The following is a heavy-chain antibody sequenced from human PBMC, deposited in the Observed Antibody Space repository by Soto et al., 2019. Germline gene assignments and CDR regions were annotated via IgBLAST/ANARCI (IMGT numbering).Heavy chain of an antibody. J-gene: IGHJ5*01. CDR2: IYYSGST. Sequence: SETLSLTCTVSGGSISSYYWSWIRQPPGKGLEWIGYIYYSGSTNYNPSLKSRVTISVDTSKNQFSLKLSSVTAADTAVYYCARHVHGYGDYRFDSWGQGTLVTVSS. CDR3: ARHVHGYGDYRFDS. D-gene: IGHD4-17*01. CDR1: GGSISSYY. V-gene: IGHV4-59*08.